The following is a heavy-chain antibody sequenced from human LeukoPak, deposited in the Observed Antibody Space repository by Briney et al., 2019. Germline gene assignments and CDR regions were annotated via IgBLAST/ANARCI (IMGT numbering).Heavy chain of an antibody. J-gene: IGHJ4*02. D-gene: IGHD3-22*01. CDR2: ISGGGDAT. CDR1: DFTFSTYA. Sequence: GGSLRLSCAASDFTFSTYAMSWVRQAPGKGLEWVSTISGGGDATYYADSVKGRFTISRDNSKNTLYVQMNSLRADDTAVYYCAKDSSDYYFDYWGQGTLVTVSS. V-gene: IGHV3-23*01. CDR3: AKDSSDYYFDY.